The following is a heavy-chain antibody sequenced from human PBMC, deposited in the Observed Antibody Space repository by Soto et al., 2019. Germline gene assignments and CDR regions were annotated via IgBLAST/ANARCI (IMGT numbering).Heavy chain of an antibody. CDR3: ARDRLNPGYFEY. D-gene: IGHD6-6*01. Sequence: ASVKVSCKASGYIFISYGLSWVRQAPGQGLEWMGWISTYNGNTNYAQKLQGRVTMTTDTSTNTAYMELRNLRSDDTAVYYCARDRLNPGYFEYWGLGTLVTVSS. CDR1: GYIFISYG. V-gene: IGHV1-18*01. CDR2: ISTYNGNT. J-gene: IGHJ4*02.